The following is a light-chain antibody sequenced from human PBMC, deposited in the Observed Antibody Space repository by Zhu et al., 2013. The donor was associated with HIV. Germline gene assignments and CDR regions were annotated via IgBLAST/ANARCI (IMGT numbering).Light chain of an antibody. Sequence: DIVLTQSPGTLSLSPGERATLSCRASQRLVNKYIAWYQQRVGQAPRLLIYRASTRATGIPARFSGSGSGTEFTLTISSLQSEDFAVYYCQQYNNWLTFGGGTKVEIK. V-gene: IGKV3-15*01. CDR3: QQYNNWLT. CDR1: QRLVNK. J-gene: IGKJ4*01. CDR2: RAS.